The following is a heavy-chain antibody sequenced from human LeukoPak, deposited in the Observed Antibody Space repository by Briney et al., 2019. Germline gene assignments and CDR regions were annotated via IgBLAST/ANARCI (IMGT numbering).Heavy chain of an antibody. V-gene: IGHV3-21*01. D-gene: IGHD2-2*01. CDR2: ISSSSSYI. Sequence: GGSLRLSCAASGFTFSSYSMNWVRQAPGKGLEWVSSISSSSSYIYYADSVKGRFTISRDNAKNSLYLQMKSLRAEDTAVYYCARVGRGVVPAGGDYWGQGTLVTVSS. CDR3: ARVGRGVVPAGGDY. CDR1: GFTFSSYS. J-gene: IGHJ4*02.